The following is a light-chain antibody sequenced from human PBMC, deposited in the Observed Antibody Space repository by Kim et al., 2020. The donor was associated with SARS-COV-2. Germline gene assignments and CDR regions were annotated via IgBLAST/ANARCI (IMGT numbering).Light chain of an antibody. V-gene: IGLV3-1*01. CDR3: QAWDSSTGV. CDR2: QDT. J-gene: IGLJ1*01. Sequence: SYELTQPPSVSVSPGQTASITCSGDKLGDKYAYWYQQKPGQSPVLVIYQDTKRPSGIPDRFSGSNSGNTATLTISGTQAMDEADYYCQAWDSSTGVFGTGTKVTVL. CDR1: KLGDKY.